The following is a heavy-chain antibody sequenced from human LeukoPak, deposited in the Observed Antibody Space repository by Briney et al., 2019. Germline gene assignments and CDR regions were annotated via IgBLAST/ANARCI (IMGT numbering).Heavy chain of an antibody. D-gene: IGHD5-18*01. CDR2: IYSAGSI. V-gene: IGHV3-53*01. CDR1: GFTVSSNS. J-gene: IGHJ3*02. Sequence: PGGSLRLSCTVSGFTVSSNSMSWVRQAPGKGLEWVSFIYSAGSIYYSDSVKGRFTISRDNSKNTLYLQMTSLRAEDTAVYYCARSYGYGVDAFDIWGQGTMVTVSS. CDR3: ARSYGYGVDAFDI.